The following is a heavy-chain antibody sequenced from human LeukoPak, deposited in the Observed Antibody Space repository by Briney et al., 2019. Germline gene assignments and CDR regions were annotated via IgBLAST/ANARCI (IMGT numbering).Heavy chain of an antibody. CDR1: GDSLINNFYY. CDR2: IDYTGTT. D-gene: IGHD3-16*02. CDR3: ARHSKLVIAPGWFDP. J-gene: IGHJ5*02. Sequence: SETLSLTCSVSGDSLINNFYYWGWARHPPGKGLEWLGSIDYTGTTYFNPPLKSRVSISEDTSKNELSLKMTSVSTADTALYFCARHSKLVIAPGWFDPWGQGVLVTASS. V-gene: IGHV4-39*01.